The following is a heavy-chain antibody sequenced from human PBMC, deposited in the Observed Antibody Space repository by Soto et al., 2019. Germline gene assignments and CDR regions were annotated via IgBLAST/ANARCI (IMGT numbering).Heavy chain of an antibody. D-gene: IGHD2-8*01. Sequence: PGGSLRLSCAASGFTFSGSAVHWVRQASGKGLEWVGSIRSKANNDATAYDASVKGRFTISRDDSKNTAYLQMNSLKIEDTAVYYCTSSEDCTNGVCDYWGQGTMVTVSS. CDR3: TSSEDCTNGVCDY. CDR1: GFTFSGSA. CDR2: IRSKANNDAT. J-gene: IGHJ4*02. V-gene: IGHV3-73*01.